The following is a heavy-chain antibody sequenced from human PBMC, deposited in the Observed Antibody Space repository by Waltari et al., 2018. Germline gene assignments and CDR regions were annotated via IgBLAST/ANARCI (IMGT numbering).Heavy chain of an antibody. CDR3: ARASADRSVYFDY. Sequence: EVQLVESGGGLVQPGGSLRLSCAASGFTFSSYEMNWVRQAPGKGLEWVSYSSGSGITIYYADSVKGRFTISRDNAKNSLYLQMNSLRAEDTAGYYGARASADRSVYFDYWGQGTLVTVSS. V-gene: IGHV3-48*03. CDR1: GFTFSSYE. J-gene: IGHJ4*02. CDR2: SSGSGITI. D-gene: IGHD3-22*01.